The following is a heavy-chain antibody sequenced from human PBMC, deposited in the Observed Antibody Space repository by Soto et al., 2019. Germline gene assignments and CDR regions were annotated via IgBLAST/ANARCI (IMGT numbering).Heavy chain of an antibody. D-gene: IGHD2-21*01. V-gene: IGHV3-15*07. J-gene: IGHJ4*01. CDR2: IKSQVNVGTQ. Sequence: GGSLRLSFAASGFTFSTACVHWGREAPGKFLRPVGSIKSQVNVGTQDLAAPVMVRFVISRDDSRSMVYRQMNRLKTEDTAVYYCTTDFYFTSKLVRFDYWGLGTLVTVSS. CDR1: GFTFSTAC. CDR3: TTDFYFTSKLVRFDY.